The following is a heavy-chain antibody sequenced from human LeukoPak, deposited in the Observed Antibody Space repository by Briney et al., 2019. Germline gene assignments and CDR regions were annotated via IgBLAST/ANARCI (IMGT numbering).Heavy chain of an antibody. CDR3: ARELILQNYFDY. CDR1: GGTFSSYA. J-gene: IGHJ4*02. CDR2: IIPIFGTA. D-gene: IGHD2-21*01. V-gene: IGHV1-69*05. Sequence: SVKVSCKASGGTFSSYAISWVRQAPGQGLEWMGGIIPIFGTANHAQQFQGRVTITTDESTSTAYMELSSLRSEDTAVYYCARELILQNYFDYWGQGTLVTVSS.